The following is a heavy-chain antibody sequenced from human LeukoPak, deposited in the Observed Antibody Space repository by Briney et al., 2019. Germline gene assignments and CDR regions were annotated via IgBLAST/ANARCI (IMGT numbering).Heavy chain of an antibody. CDR3: ARASTYYYDSSGSTDFDY. J-gene: IGHJ4*02. CDR1: GYTFTSYG. D-gene: IGHD3-22*01. CDR2: INTNTGNP. Sequence: ASVKVSCKASGYTFTSYGISWVRQAPGQGLEWMGWINTNTGNPTYAQGFTGRFVFSLDTSVSTAYLQISSLKAEDTAVYYCARASTYYYDSSGSTDFDYWGQGTLVTVSS. V-gene: IGHV7-4-1*02.